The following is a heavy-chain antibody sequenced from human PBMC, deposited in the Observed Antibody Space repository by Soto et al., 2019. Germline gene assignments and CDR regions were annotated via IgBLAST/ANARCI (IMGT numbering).Heavy chain of an antibody. Sequence: SETLSLTCTVSGGSISSSSYYWGWIRQPPGKGLEWIGSIYYSGSTYYNPSLKSRVTISVDTSKNQFSLKLSSVTAADTAVYYCARKWRVVLLYFVVVVAKYNWFDPWGQGTLVTVS. CDR3: ARKWRVVLLYFVVVVAKYNWFDP. V-gene: IGHV4-39*01. J-gene: IGHJ5*02. CDR1: GGSISSSSYY. CDR2: IYYSGST. D-gene: IGHD2-15*01.